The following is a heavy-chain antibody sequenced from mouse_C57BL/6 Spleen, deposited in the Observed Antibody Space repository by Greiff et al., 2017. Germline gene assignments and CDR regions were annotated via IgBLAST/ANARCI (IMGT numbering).Heavy chain of an antibody. Sequence: VQLQQPGAELVMPGASVKLSCKASGYTFTSYWMHWVKQRPGQGLEWIGEIDPSDSYTNYNQKFKGKSTLTVDKSSSTAYMQLSSLTSEDSAVYYCARHSYSNYFFDYWGQGTTLTVSS. CDR1: GYTFTSYW. CDR3: ARHSYSNYFFDY. CDR2: IDPSDSYT. D-gene: IGHD2-5*01. V-gene: IGHV1-69*01. J-gene: IGHJ2*01.